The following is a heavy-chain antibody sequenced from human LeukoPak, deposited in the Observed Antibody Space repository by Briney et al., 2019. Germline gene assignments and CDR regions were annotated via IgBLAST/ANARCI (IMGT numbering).Heavy chain of an antibody. Sequence: QSGGSLRLSCAASGFTFSSYTMNWVRQAPGKGLEWVSSISSSSSYIYYADSVKGRFTISRDNAKNSLYLQMSSLRAEDTAVYYCAREDDGYNPFDYWGQGTLVTVSS. J-gene: IGHJ4*02. V-gene: IGHV3-21*01. CDR2: ISSSSSYI. CDR3: AREDDGYNPFDY. CDR1: GFTFSSYT. D-gene: IGHD5-24*01.